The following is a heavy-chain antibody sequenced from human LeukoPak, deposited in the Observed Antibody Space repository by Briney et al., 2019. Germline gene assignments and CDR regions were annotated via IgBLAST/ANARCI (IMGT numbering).Heavy chain of an antibody. CDR1: GYTFTGYY. D-gene: IGHD3-10*01. CDR3: ASGPLYGSGRYYFDY. J-gene: IGHJ4*02. V-gene: IGHV1-2*02. Sequence: ASVKVSCKASGYTFTGYYMHWVRQAPGQGLEWMGWINPNSGGTNYAQKFQGRVTMTRDTSISTAYMELSRLRSDDTAVYYCASGPLYGSGRYYFDYWGQGTLVTVSS. CDR2: INPNSGGT.